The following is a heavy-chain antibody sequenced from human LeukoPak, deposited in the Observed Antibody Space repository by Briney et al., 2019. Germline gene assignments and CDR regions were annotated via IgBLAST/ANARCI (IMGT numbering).Heavy chain of an antibody. CDR3: ARDWVTGTPSVY. CDR2: INPNSGGT. J-gene: IGHJ4*02. D-gene: IGHD1-20*01. CDR1: GFTFTGYY. V-gene: IGHV1-2*02. Sequence: ASVKVSCKASGFTFTGYYIHWVRQAPGQGLEWMGWINPNSGGTNYAQKFQGRVTMTRDTSITTAYMKLSRLSSDDTAVYYCARDWVTGTPSVYWGQGTLVTVSS.